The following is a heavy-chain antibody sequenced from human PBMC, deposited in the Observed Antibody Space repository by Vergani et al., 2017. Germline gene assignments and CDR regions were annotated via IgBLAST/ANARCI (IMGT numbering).Heavy chain of an antibody. D-gene: IGHD2-21*01. Sequence: QVHLQESGPGVVKPSDTLSLTCTVSGGSMSDFYWTWIRQPAGRGLEWIGRIYPNGNGNYNESLRSRLTMSIDTSRSQFPLSLSSVTAADTAVYYCARGNCGVNCPKYNWLAPWGRGILVTVSS. V-gene: IGHV4-4*07. J-gene: IGHJ5*02. CDR3: ARGNCGVNCPKYNWLAP. CDR2: IYPNGNG. CDR1: GGSMSDFY.